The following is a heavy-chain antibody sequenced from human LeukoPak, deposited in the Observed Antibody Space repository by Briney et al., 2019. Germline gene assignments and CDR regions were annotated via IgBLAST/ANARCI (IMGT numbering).Heavy chain of an antibody. D-gene: IGHD3-22*01. CDR2: TNPNSGGT. CDR1: GYTFTSYG. CDR3: ARGGPMKGYYDSSGYYRY. V-gene: IGHV1-2*04. Sequence: ASVKVSCKASGYTFTSYGISWVRQAPGQGLEWMGWTNPNSGGTNYAQKFQGWVTMTRDTSISTAYMELSRLRSDDTAVYYCARGGPMKGYYDSSGYYRYWGQGTLVTVSS. J-gene: IGHJ4*02.